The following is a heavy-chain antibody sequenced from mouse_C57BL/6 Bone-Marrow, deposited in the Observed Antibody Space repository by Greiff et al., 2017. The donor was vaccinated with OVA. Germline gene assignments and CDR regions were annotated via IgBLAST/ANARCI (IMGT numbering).Heavy chain of an antibody. CDR3: TRLLDAMDY. CDR2: ISSGGDYI. CDR1: GFTFSSYA. V-gene: IGHV5-9-1*02. Sequence: EVKVVESGAGLVKPGGSLKLSCAASGFTFSSYAMSWVRQTPEKRLEWVAYISSGGDYIYYADTVKGRFTISRDNARNTLYLQMSSLKSEDTAMYYCTRLLDAMDYWGQGTSVIVSS. J-gene: IGHJ4*01. D-gene: IGHD2-1*01.